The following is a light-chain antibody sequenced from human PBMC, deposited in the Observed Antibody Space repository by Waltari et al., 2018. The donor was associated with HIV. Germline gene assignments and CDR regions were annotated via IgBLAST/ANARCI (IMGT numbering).Light chain of an antibody. CDR1: NSHVGAYKY. CDR3: CSYATRYTWV. J-gene: IGLJ3*02. Sequence: QSALTQPRSVSGSPGQSVTISCPGTNSHVGAYKYVSWYQQHRGKAPKLMIYDVSKRASGVPDRFSGSKSGDTASLTISGLQAEDEGDYYCCSYATRYTWVFGGGTKLTVL. V-gene: IGLV2-11*01. CDR2: DVS.